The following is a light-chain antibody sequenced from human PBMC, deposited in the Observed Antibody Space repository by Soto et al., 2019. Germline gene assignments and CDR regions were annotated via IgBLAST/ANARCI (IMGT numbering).Light chain of an antibody. Sequence: QSVLTQPASVSGSPGQSITISCSGTSIDVGNYNLVSWYQQHPGKAPKLLIYEVATRPSGVSDRFSASKSGNTASLTISGLQDEDEADYYCSSYACSGEVFGPGTKVTVL. V-gene: IGLV2-23*02. CDR1: SIDVGNYNL. CDR3: SSYACSGEV. J-gene: IGLJ1*01. CDR2: EVA.